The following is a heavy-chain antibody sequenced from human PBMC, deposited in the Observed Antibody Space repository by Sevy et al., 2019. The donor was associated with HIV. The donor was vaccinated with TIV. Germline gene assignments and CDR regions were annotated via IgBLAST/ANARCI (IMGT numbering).Heavy chain of an antibody. CDR2: ISSSGTTI. Sequence: GGSLRLSCAASGFTFSSYEMTWVRQAPGKGLEWVSSISSSGTTIYYGDSVEGRFTISRDNPKNSLYLQMNSLRAEDTAVYYCARKGGAYDIGFDPWGQETLVTVSS. D-gene: IGHD3-22*01. V-gene: IGHV3-48*03. CDR3: ARKGGAYDIGFDP. CDR1: GFTFSSYE. J-gene: IGHJ5*02.